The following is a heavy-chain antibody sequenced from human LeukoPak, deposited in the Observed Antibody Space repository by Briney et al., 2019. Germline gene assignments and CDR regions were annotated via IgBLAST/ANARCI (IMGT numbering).Heavy chain of an antibody. Sequence: GASVTISRKGSVYTFTDYYMHWVQQAPGKGLEWVGLVDPEDGEKIYAEKFQGRVTITADTSTYTDYMELSSLRSEDTAVYYCATIGSNGYRRFDYWGQGTLVTVSS. V-gene: IGHV1-69-2*01. D-gene: IGHD3-16*01. J-gene: IGHJ4*02. CDR2: VDPEDGEK. CDR1: VYTFTDYY. CDR3: ATIGSNGYRRFDY.